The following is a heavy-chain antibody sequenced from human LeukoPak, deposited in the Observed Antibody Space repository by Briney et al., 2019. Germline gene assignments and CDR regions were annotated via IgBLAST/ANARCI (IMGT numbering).Heavy chain of an antibody. CDR3: ARDYKTGHTDY. CDR2: IWSDGSIQ. D-gene: IGHD3-10*01. Sequence: PGGSLRLSCAASGFIFSNFGMHWVRQAPGKGLEWLAVIWSDGSIQLCAESVKGRFTISKDDFKNTLHLQMNSLRVDDTAVYYCARDYKTGHTDYWGQGTLVTVSS. CDR1: GFIFSNFG. J-gene: IGHJ4*02. V-gene: IGHV3-33*01.